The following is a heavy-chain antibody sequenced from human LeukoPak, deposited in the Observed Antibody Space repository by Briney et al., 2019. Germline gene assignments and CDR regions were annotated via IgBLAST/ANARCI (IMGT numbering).Heavy chain of an antibody. V-gene: IGHV4-4*02. CDR1: GASISSSNW. CDR2: IYTSGST. J-gene: IGHJ4*02. D-gene: IGHD6-13*01. CDR3: GGSSWPRTFDY. Sequence: SGTLSLTCAVSGASISSSNWWSWVRQPPGKGLEWIGRIYTSGSTNYNPSLKSRVTMSVDTSKNQFSLKLSSVTAADTAVYYCGGSSWPRTFDYWGQGTLVTVSS.